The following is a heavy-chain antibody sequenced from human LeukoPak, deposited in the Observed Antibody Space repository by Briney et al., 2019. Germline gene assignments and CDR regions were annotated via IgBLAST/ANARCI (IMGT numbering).Heavy chain of an antibody. CDR1: GYTFTSYD. CDR3: ARGPLVRLPSSFDP. Sequence: ASVKVSCKASGYTFTSYDINWVRQATGQRLEWMGWMNPNSGNTGSAQRFQGRVTMTRDTSRSTAYMELRSLTSEDTAVYYCARGPLVRLPSSFDPWGQGTLVTVSS. J-gene: IGHJ5*02. V-gene: IGHV1-8*01. D-gene: IGHD3-16*02. CDR2: MNPNSGNT.